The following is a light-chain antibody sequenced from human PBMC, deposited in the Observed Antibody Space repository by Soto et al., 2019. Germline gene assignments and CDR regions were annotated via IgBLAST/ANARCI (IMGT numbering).Light chain of an antibody. CDR2: DAS. J-gene: IGKJ1*01. CDR1: QSISNR. V-gene: IGKV1-5*01. Sequence: DIQMTQSPSTLSASVGDRVTITCRASQSISNRFAWYQQKPGKAPKVVIYDASSLESVVPSRFSGSGSGTEFILTINSLQPDDFATYCCQHYGGMWAFGQGTKVDIK. CDR3: QHYGGMWA.